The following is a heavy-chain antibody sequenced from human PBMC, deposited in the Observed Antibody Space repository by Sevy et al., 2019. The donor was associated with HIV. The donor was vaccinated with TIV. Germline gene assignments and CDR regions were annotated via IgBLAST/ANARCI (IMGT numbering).Heavy chain of an antibody. CDR1: GDSISNYS. Sequence: SGTLTLTCSVSGDSISNYSWNWVRQPPGKGLEWIGYIYYSGSTNDNAALKSGVTISVDTSKKQFSLMLRSVTAADTAVYYCARESIGAAGDFDYWGQGTLVTVSS. CDR3: ARESIGAAGDFDY. D-gene: IGHD6-13*01. V-gene: IGHV4-59*01. J-gene: IGHJ4*02. CDR2: IYYSGST.